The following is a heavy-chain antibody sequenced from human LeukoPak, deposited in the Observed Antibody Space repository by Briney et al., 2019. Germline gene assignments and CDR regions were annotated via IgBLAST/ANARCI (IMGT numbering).Heavy chain of an antibody. J-gene: IGHJ4*02. V-gene: IGHV3-23*01. D-gene: IGHD6-13*01. CDR3: ARIPSSRQLLHFDY. CDR1: GFSLSSYA. Sequence: GGSLRLSCAASGFSLSSYAMSWVRQAPGKGLEWVSAISSTDAGTYHADSVRGRFTISRDISKNMLYLQMNSLRAEDTAVYYCARIPSSRQLLHFDYWGQGTLVTVSS. CDR2: ISSTDAGT.